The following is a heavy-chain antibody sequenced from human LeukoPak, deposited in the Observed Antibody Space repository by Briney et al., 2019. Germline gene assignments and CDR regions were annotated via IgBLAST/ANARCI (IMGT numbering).Heavy chain of an antibody. D-gene: IGHD3-10*01. J-gene: IGHJ3*02. CDR2: IYYSGST. CDR1: GGSIITSSYY. CDR3: GAGSMPRGVFSYAFDI. Sequence: SETLSLTCTVSGGSIITSSYYWGWIRQPPGKGLEWIGSIYYSGSTNYNPSLKSRVTISVDTSKNQFSLKLSSVTAADTAVYYCGAGSMPRGVFSYAFDIWGQGTMVTVSS. V-gene: IGHV4-39*07.